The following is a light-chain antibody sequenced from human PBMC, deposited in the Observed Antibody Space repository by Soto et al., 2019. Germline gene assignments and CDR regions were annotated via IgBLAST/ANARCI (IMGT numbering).Light chain of an antibody. V-gene: IGKV1-39*01. Sequence: DIQMTQSPSSLSASVGDRVTIACRASQSISRYLNWYQQKPGKAPNLLIYVASSLQSEVPSRFSGSGSGTDFTLTISSLQSEDFATYFCQQANSFPRTFGQGTKVDI. CDR1: QSISRY. J-gene: IGKJ1*01. CDR2: VAS. CDR3: QQANSFPRT.